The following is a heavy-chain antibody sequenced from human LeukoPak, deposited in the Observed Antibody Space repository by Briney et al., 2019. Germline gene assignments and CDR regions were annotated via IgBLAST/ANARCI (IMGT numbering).Heavy chain of an antibody. Sequence: GGSLRLSCAASGFTFSSYSMNWVRQAPGKGLEWVSYISSSGSTIYYADSVKGRFTISRDNAKNSLYLQMNSLRAEDTAMYYCARGISYSGSYFDDWGQGTLVAVSS. J-gene: IGHJ4*02. CDR1: GFTFSSYS. V-gene: IGHV3-48*04. D-gene: IGHD1-26*01. CDR3: ARGISYSGSYFDD. CDR2: ISSSGSTI.